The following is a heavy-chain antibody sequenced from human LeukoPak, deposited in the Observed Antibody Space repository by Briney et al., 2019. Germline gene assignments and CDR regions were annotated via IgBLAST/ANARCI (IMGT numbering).Heavy chain of an antibody. CDR1: GFTFSSYI. D-gene: IGHD5-12*01. CDR2: ISSSSSSYI. CDR3: AREGRVSGYDFDC. V-gene: IGHV3-21*01. Sequence: GGSLRLSCAASGFTFSSYIMNWVRQAPGKGLEWVSSISSSSSSYIYYADSVKGRFTISRDNAKNTLYLQMNSLRVEDTAVYYCAREGRVSGYDFDCWGQGTLVTVSS. J-gene: IGHJ4*02.